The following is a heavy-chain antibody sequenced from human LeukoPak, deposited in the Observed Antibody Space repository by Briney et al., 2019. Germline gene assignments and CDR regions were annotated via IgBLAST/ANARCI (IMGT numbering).Heavy chain of an antibody. Sequence: GGSLRLSCAASGFTFNTYAMSWVRQAPGKGLEWVSVISRSGGTTYYADSVRGRFTISRDNSKNTLFLQMNSLRAEDTAVYYCARKGPLGYTYGYFDYWGQGTLVTVSS. CDR1: GFTFNTYA. D-gene: IGHD5-18*01. CDR2: ISRSGGTT. V-gene: IGHV3-23*01. J-gene: IGHJ4*02. CDR3: ARKGPLGYTYGYFDY.